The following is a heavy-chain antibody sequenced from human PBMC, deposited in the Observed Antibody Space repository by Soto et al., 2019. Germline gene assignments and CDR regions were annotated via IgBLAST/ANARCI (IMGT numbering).Heavy chain of an antibody. CDR3: AKIAARPFEDNYYYYGMDV. Sequence: EVQLLESGGGLVQPGGSLRLSCEASGFTFSSYAMSWVRQAPGQGLEWVSAISGSGGSTYYADSVKGRFTISRDNSKNTLYLQMNSLRAEDTAVYYCAKIAARPFEDNYYYYGMDVWGQGTTVTVSS. V-gene: IGHV3-23*01. CDR1: GFTFSSYA. J-gene: IGHJ6*02. D-gene: IGHD6-6*01. CDR2: ISGSGGST.